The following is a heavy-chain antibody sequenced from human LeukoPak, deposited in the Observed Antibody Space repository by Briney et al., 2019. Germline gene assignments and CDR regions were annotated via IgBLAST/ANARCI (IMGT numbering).Heavy chain of an antibody. CDR1: GFTFSSYG. CDR3: AKAHGSSSCPDY. Sequence: PGGSLRLSCAASGFTFSSYGMHWVRQAPGKGLEWEGVISYDGSNKYYADSVKGRFTISRDNSKNTLYLQMNSLRAQDTAVYYCAKAHGSSSCPDYWGQGTLVTVSS. J-gene: IGHJ4*02. V-gene: IGHV3-30*18. D-gene: IGHD6-13*01. CDR2: ISYDGSNK.